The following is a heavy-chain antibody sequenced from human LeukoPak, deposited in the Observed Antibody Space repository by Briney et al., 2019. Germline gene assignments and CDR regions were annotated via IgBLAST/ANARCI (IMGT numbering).Heavy chain of an antibody. J-gene: IGHJ6*03. CDR1: GGSISSYY. V-gene: IGHV4-4*09. CDR3: ARQSEEGSSWYYYYMDV. Sequence: SETLSLTCTVSGGSISSYYWSWIRQPPGKGLEWIGYIYTSGSTNYNPSLKSRVTISVDTSKNQFSLKLSSVTAADTAVYYCARQSEEGSSWYYYYMDVWGKGTTVTVSS. D-gene: IGHD6-13*01. CDR2: IYTSGST.